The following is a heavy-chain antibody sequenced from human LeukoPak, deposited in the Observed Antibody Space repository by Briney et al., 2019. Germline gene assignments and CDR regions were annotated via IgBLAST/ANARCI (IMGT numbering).Heavy chain of an antibody. V-gene: IGHV3-48*03. J-gene: IGHJ4*02. CDR1: GLTFKNYA. CDR2: IDSSGSTI. CDR3: ARTKEMATVSYFDS. Sequence: GGSLRLSCVVSGLTFKNYAMNWVRQAPGKGLEWVSYIDSSGSTIHYADSVKGRFTISRDNAKNSLYLQMNSLGAEDTAVYYCARTKEMATVSYFDSWGQGTLVTVSS. D-gene: IGHD5-24*01.